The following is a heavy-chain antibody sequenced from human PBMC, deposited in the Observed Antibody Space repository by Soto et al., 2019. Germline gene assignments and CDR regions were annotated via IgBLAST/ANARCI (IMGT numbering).Heavy chain of an antibody. Sequence: ASVKVSCKASGYTFTGYYMHWVRQAPGQGLEWMGWINPNSGGTNYAQKFQGWVTMTRDTSISTAYMELSRLRSDDTAVYYCAIRRRGYSYGSFDYWGQGTLVTVSS. V-gene: IGHV1-2*04. J-gene: IGHJ4*02. CDR2: INPNSGGT. CDR1: GYTFTGYY. CDR3: AIRRRGYSYGSFDY. D-gene: IGHD5-18*01.